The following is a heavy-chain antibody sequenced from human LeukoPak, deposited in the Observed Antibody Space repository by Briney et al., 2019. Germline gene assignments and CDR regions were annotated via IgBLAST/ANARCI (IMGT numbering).Heavy chain of an antibody. CDR1: GGSFSGYY. V-gene: IGHV4-34*01. CDR2: IYHSGST. Sequence: SETLSLTCAVYGGSFSGYYWSWIRQPPGKGLEWIGSIYHSGSTYYNPSLKSRVTISVDTSKNQFSLKLSSVTAADTAVYYCARDPMVRGGFTTWGQGTLVTVSS. J-gene: IGHJ4*02. CDR3: ARDPMVRGGFTT. D-gene: IGHD3-10*01.